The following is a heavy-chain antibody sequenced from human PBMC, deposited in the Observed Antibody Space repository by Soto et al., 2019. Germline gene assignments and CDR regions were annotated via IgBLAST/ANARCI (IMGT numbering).Heavy chain of an antibody. D-gene: IGHD5-18*01. V-gene: IGHV4-59*08. J-gene: IGHJ4*02. Sequence: QVQLQESGPGLVKPSETLSLTCTVSGGSISSYYWSWIRQPPGKGLEWIGYIYYSGSTNYTPSLESRVTISVDTSKNQFPLMLSSVTAADTAVYYCARRYGSCFDYWGQGTLVTVSS. CDR2: IYYSGST. CDR3: ARRYGSCFDY. CDR1: GGSISSYY.